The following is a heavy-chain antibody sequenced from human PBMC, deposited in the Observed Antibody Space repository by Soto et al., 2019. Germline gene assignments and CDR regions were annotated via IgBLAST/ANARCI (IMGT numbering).Heavy chain of an antibody. J-gene: IGHJ6*02. D-gene: IGHD2-15*01. CDR1: GGTFSTYA. Sequence: QVQLVQSGAEVKKPGSSVKVSCKAPGGTFSTYAISWVRQAPGQGLEWRGGVIPIFGTPKYAQKFQGRVTITAYESTRTGYMELRSLRSEDTAVYYCARSQGGSSSLDIYYYYYSGMDVWGQGTTVTVSS. CDR3: ARSQGGSSSLDIYYYYYSGMDV. V-gene: IGHV1-69*01. CDR2: VIPIFGTP.